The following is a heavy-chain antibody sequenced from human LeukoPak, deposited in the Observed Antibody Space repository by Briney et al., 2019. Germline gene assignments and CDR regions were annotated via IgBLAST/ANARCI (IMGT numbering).Heavy chain of an antibody. D-gene: IGHD6-13*01. J-gene: IGHJ4*02. CDR2: IYRSGTT. V-gene: IGHV4-31*03. CDR1: GGSISSGGHY. CDR3: ARWSQLVPFDF. Sequence: PSQTLSLTCTVSGGSISSGGHYWSWIRQHPGKGLECIGYIYRSGTTYYNPSLKSRVTISVDTSKNQFSLKLSSVTAADTAVYYCARWSQLVPFDFWGQGTLVTVSS.